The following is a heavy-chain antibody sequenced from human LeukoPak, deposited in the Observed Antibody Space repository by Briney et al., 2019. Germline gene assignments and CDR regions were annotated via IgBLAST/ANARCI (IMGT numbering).Heavy chain of an antibody. CDR2: INPNSGGT. V-gene: IGHV1-2*02. D-gene: IGHD3-3*01. CDR1: GYTFTDYY. J-gene: IGHJ1*01. CDR3: AREYNFWSGYYTSVYFQH. Sequence: GASVKVSCKASGYTFTDYYLHWVRQAPGQGLEWMGWINPNSGGTNYAQKFQGRVTMTRDTSISTAYMELSRLRSDDTAVYYCAREYNFWSGYYTSVYFQHWGQGTLVTVSS.